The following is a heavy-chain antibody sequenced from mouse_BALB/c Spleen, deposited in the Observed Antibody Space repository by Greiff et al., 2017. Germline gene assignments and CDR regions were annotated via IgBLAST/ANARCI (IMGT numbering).Heavy chain of an antibody. J-gene: IGHJ4*01. Sequence: QVQLQQSGAELVRPGSSVKISCKASGYAFSSYWMHWVKQRPGQGLEWIGQIYPGDGDTNYNGKFKGKATLTADKSSSTAYMQLSSLTSEDSAVYFCARGEVSHAMDYWGQGTSVTVSS. CDR3: ARGEVSHAMDY. CDR1: GYAFSSYW. CDR2: IYPGDGDT. V-gene: IGHV1-80*01. D-gene: IGHD6-2*01.